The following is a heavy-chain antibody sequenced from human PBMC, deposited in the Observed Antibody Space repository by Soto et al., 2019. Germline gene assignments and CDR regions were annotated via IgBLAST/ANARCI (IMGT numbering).Heavy chain of an antibody. J-gene: IGHJ6*02. CDR2: IYYSGST. V-gene: IGHV4-31*03. Sequence: PWETLSLTCTVSGGSISSGGYYWSWIRQHPGKGLEWIGYIYYSGSTYYNPSLKSRVTISVDTSKNQFSLKLSSVTAADTAVYYCARHYYDSSGYYHYYYGMDVWGQGTTVTVSS. CDR1: GGSISSGGYY. CDR3: ARHYYDSSGYYHYYYGMDV. D-gene: IGHD3-22*01.